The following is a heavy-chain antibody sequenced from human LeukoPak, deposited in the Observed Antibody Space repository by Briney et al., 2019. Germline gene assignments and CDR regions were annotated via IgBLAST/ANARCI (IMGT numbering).Heavy chain of an antibody. CDR3: ANSRGSWYSDFDY. V-gene: IGHV3-23*01. CDR2: ISGSGGST. D-gene: IGHD6-13*01. Sequence: QTGGSLRLSCAASGFTFSSYAMSWVRQAPGKGLEWVSAISGSGGSTYYAASVKGRFTISRDNSKNTLYLQMNSLRAEDTAVYYCANSRGSWYSDFDYWGQGTLVTVSS. J-gene: IGHJ4*02. CDR1: GFTFSSYA.